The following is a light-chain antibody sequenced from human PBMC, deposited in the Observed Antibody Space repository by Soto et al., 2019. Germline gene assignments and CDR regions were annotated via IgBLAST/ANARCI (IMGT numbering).Light chain of an antibody. V-gene: IGKV1-5*03. CDR3: QHYNSYSEA. Sequence: DIQMTQSPSTLSGSVGDRVTITCRASQTISSWLAWYQQKPGKAPKLLIYKASTLKSGVPSRVSGRRSGTEFTLTICRLQPAHLAPHYFQHYNSYSEAFGEGTKVELK. J-gene: IGKJ1*01. CDR1: QTISSW. CDR2: KAS.